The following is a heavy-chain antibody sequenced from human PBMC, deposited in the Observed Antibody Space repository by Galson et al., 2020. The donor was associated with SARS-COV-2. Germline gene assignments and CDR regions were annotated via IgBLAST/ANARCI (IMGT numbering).Heavy chain of an antibody. D-gene: IGHD3-16*02. CDR3: ARRIMITFGGVIVIDHDAFDI. V-gene: IGHV1-18*01. CDR1: GYTFTSYG. Sequence: ASVKVSCKASGYTFTSYGISWVRQAPGQGLEVMGWISAYNGNTNYAQKLQGRVTMTTTTSTSTAYMELKSLRSDDTAVYYCARRIMITFGGVIVIDHDAFDIWGQGTMVTVSS. J-gene: IGHJ3*02. CDR2: ISAYNGNT.